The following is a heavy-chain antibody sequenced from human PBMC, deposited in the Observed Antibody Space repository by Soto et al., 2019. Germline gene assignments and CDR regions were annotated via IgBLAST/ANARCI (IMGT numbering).Heavy chain of an antibody. Sequence: ASVKVSCKASGYTFASYYMHWVRQAPGQGLEWMGIINPSGGSTSYAQKFQGRVTMTRDTSTSTVYMELSSLRSEVTAAYYCARDEWTWLGGYYWGQGTLVTVSS. CDR2: INPSGGST. CDR1: GYTFASYY. D-gene: IGHD6-19*01. CDR3: ARDEWTWLGGYY. V-gene: IGHV1-46*01. J-gene: IGHJ4*02.